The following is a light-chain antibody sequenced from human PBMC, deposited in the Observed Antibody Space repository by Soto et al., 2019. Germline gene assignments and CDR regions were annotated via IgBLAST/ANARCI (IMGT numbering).Light chain of an antibody. J-gene: IGKJ1*01. V-gene: IGKV1-5*03. CDR3: QHYNSYSEA. Sequence: DIQMTPSPSTLPASVGDRXPITCRASQSINVWLAWYQQKPGKAPKLLIYKASSLESGVPSRFSGSGSGTEFTLPISSLQHDDFATYYCQHYNSYSEAFGQGTKVDIK. CDR1: QSINVW. CDR2: KAS.